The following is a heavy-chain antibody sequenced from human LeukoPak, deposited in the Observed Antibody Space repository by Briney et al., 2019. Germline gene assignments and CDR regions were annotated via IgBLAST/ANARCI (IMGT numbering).Heavy chain of an antibody. CDR2: IYTSGST. V-gene: IGHV4-4*09. CDR1: GGSISSYY. CDR3: ARHLGIVTIFGVVSPFDP. J-gene: IGHJ5*02. D-gene: IGHD3-3*01. Sequence: SETLSLTCTASGGSISSYYWSWIRQPPGKGLEWIGYIYTSGSTNYNPSLKSRVTISVDTSKNQFSLKLSSVTAADTAVYYCARHLGIVTIFGVVSPFDPWGQGTLVTVSS.